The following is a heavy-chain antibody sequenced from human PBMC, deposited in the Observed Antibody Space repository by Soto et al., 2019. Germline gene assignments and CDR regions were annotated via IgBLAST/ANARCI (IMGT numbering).Heavy chain of an antibody. V-gene: IGHV3-23*01. CDR2: IRGRGGGT. CDR3: AKGKMSTVTSSLYFYYGMDV. J-gene: IGHJ6*02. CDR1: GFSFSTYA. D-gene: IGHD4-17*01. Sequence: EVQLLESGGGLVQPGGSLTLSCAASGFSFSTYAVSWVRQAPGKGLEWVSAIRGRGGGTYYADSVRGRFTISRDTSKNALYLQMNSLRAEDTAVYYCAKGKMSTVTSSLYFYYGMDVWGQGTTVTVSS.